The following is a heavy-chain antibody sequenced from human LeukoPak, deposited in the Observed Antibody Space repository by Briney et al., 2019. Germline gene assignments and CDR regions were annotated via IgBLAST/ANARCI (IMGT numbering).Heavy chain of an antibody. V-gene: IGHV3-21*01. CDR3: ARGATTTRFGRFDP. J-gene: IGHJ5*02. D-gene: IGHD4-17*01. CDR1: GFSFISYS. CDR2: ISSSSDYI. Sequence: PGGSLRLSCAASGFSFISYSMNWVRQAPGKGLEWVSSISSSSDYIYHADSVKGRFTISRGNPKKSLYLQMNSLRAEDTAVYYCARGATTTRFGRFDPWGQGTLVIVSS.